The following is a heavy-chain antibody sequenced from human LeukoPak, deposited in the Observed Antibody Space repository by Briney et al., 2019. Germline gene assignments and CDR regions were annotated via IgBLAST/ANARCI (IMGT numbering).Heavy chain of an antibody. V-gene: IGHV3-30*18. CDR3: AKDFEYSSSSRGNFDY. J-gene: IGHJ4*02. Sequence: GSLRLSCAASGFTFSSFGMHWVRQAPGKGLEWLAVISYDGSKEYYADSVKGRFTISRDNSKNTLYLQMNSLRAEDTAVYYCAKDFEYSSSSRGNFDYWGQGTLVTVSS. CDR1: GFTFSSFG. CDR2: ISYDGSKE. D-gene: IGHD6-6*01.